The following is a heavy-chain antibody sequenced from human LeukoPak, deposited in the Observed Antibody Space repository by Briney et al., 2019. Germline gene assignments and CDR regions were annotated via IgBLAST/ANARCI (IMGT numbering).Heavy chain of an antibody. CDR2: IYYSGST. CDR1: GGSISSYY. V-gene: IGHV4-59*01. Sequence: SETLSLTCTVSGGSISSYYWSWIRQPPGMGLEWIGYIYYSGSTNYNPSLKSRVTISVDTSKNQFSLKLSSVTAADTAVYYCARVGTYYYGSGPSGWFDPWGQGTLVTVSS. CDR3: ARVGTYYYGSGPSGWFDP. D-gene: IGHD3-10*01. J-gene: IGHJ5*02.